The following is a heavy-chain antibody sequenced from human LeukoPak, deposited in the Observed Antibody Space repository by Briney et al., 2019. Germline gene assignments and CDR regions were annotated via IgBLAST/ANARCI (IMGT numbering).Heavy chain of an antibody. V-gene: IGHV4-34*01. J-gene: IGHJ3*02. CDR3: ARAFYCSSTSCYSGGAFDT. D-gene: IGHD2-2*01. Sequence: SETLSLTCAVYGGSFSGYYWSWIRQPPGKGLEWIGEINHSGSNNYNPSLKSRVTISVDTSKNQFSLKLSSGTAAVTAVYYCARAFYCSSTSCYSGGAFDTWGQGTMVTVSS. CDR1: GGSFSGYY. CDR2: INHSGSN.